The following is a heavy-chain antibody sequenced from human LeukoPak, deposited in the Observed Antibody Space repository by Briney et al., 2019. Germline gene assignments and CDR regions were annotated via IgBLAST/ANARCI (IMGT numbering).Heavy chain of an antibody. CDR1: GFTFSTSW. CDR2: INQDGTEE. J-gene: IGHJ3*02. V-gene: IGHV3-7*03. Sequence: GRSLRLSCAASGFTFSTSWMTWVRQASGKGLEWVATINQDGTEEYYLDSVKGRFTISRDNAKNSLYLQMNSLRGEDTAVYFCARGWVVATGGFDMWGQGTMVTVSS. CDR3: ARGWVVATGGFDM. D-gene: IGHD2-8*02.